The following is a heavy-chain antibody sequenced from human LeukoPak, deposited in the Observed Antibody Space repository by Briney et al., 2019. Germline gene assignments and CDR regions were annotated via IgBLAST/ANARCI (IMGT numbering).Heavy chain of an antibody. J-gene: IGHJ4*02. V-gene: IGHV3-30-3*01. CDR1: GLTFSSYA. D-gene: IGHD3-10*01. CDR2: ISYDGSNK. CDR3: ARVRFGELGVPDFDY. Sequence: PGGSLRLSCAASGLTFSSYAMHWVRQAPGKGLEWVAVISYDGSNKYYADSVKGRFTISRDNSKNTLYLQMNSLRAEDTAVYYCARVRFGELGVPDFDYWGQGTLVTVSS.